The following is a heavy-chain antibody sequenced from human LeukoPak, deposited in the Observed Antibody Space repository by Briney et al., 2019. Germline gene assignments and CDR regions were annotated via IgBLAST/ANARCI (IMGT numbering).Heavy chain of an antibody. V-gene: IGHV6-1*01. CDR2: KDSRVKWFN. CDR1: GDSGTSYSGA. D-gene: IGHD3-10*01. CDR3: ARDGGYYYSSYAVAV. J-gene: IGHJ6*02. Sequence: QTLSLTCVISGDSGTSYSGAGSGMRHSPSRGLEWLGRKDSRVKWFNESAVSVSSPLTLNPDPSNNQYSLHLDSVTPEDTAVYYRARDGGYYYSSYAVAVWRQGTTVTVSS.